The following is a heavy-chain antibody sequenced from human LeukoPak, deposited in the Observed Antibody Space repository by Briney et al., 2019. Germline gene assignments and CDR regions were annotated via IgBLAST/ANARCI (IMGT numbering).Heavy chain of an antibody. D-gene: IGHD3-22*01. Sequence: SETLSLTCTVSGGSISSSSYYWGWIRQPPGKGLEWIGSIYYSGSTYYNPSLKSRVTISVDTSKNQFSLKLSSVTAADTAVYYCAREPHYYDSSGYVLYFDYWGQGTLVTVSS. CDR1: GGSISSSSYY. J-gene: IGHJ4*02. V-gene: IGHV4-39*07. CDR3: AREPHYYDSSGYVLYFDY. CDR2: IYYSGST.